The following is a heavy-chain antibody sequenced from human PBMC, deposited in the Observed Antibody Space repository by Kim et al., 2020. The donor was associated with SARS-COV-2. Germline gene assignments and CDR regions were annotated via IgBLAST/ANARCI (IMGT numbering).Heavy chain of an antibody. CDR1: GFTFNTYG. D-gene: IGHD1-26*01. J-gene: IGHJ4*02. CDR3: AKAFSGSYFGYDY. CDR2: ISYDGSNK. V-gene: IGHV3-30*18. Sequence: GGSLRLSCAASGFTFNTYGMHWVRQAPGKGLEWVAVISYDGSNKYYADSVKGRFTISRDNSKNTLYLQMNRLRIEETAVYYCAKAFSGSYFGYDYWGQGTLVTVSS.